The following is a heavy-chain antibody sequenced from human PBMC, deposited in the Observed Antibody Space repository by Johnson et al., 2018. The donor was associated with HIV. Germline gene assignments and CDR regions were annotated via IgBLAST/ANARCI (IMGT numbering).Heavy chain of an antibody. V-gene: IGHV3-15*01. CDR2: IKSKTDGGTT. CDR3: AKDMGAYLLLYAFDI. Sequence: VQLVESGGGVVRPGGSLRLSCAASGFSFDDYGMSWVRQAPGKGLEWVGRIKSKTDGGTTDYAAPVKGRFTISRDDSKNTLYLQMNSLKTEDTAVYYCAKDMGAYLLLYAFDIWGQGTMVTVSS. CDR1: GFSFDDYG. D-gene: IGHD2-2*02. J-gene: IGHJ3*02.